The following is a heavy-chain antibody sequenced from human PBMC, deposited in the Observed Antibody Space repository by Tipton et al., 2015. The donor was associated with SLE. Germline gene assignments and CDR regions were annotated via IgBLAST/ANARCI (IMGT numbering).Heavy chain of an antibody. J-gene: IGHJ4*02. D-gene: IGHD1-1*01. CDR2: IYYSGST. V-gene: IGHV4-59*08. CDR1: GGSISSHY. CDR3: ARQGTGTFYY. Sequence: TLSLTCTVSGGSISSHYWSWIRQPPGKGLEWIGYIYYSGSTNYNPPLKSRVTISVDTSKNQFSLKLSSVTAADTAVYYCARQGTGTFYYWGQGTLVTVSS.